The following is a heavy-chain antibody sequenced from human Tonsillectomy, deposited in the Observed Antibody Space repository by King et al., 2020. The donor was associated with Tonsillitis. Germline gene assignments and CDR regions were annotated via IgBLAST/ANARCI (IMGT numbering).Heavy chain of an antibody. D-gene: IGHD1-26*01. CDR3: ARELMGATAGFDY. CDR1: GFTVRSNY. CDR2: IYSGGST. J-gene: IGHJ4*02. V-gene: IGHV3-53*01. Sequence: VQLVESGGGLIQTGGSLRLSCAASGFTVRSNYMTWVRQAPGKGLEWVAVIYSGGSTYYADSVKGRFTIARDNSKNTLYLQMNSLRAEDTAVYYCARELMGATAGFDYWGQGTLVTVSS.